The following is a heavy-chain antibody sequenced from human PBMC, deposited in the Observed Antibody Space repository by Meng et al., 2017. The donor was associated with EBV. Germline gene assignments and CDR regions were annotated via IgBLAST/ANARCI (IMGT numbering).Heavy chain of an antibody. CDR1: GGPFRYYA. Sequence: QGQLLLSAVEVKKPGSSVKVSCKTSGGPFRYYAISWVRQAPGQGLEWLGGFLPRLGAPNYAQKFHGRVKITADESTSTHYMDLSSLRSEDTAIYYCASESGRGYTPDYWGQGTLVTVSS. J-gene: IGHJ4*02. CDR3: ASESGRGYTPDY. D-gene: IGHD3-10*01. V-gene: IGHV1-69*01. CDR2: FLPRLGAP.